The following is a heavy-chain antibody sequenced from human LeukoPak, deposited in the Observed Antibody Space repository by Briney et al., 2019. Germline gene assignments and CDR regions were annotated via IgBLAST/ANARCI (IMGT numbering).Heavy chain of an antibody. Sequence: GGSLRLSCAASGFTFSSYAMSWVRQAPGKGLEWVSAISGSGGSTYYADSVKGRFTISRDNSKNTLYLQMNSLRAEDTAVYYCAKSQDYGDYKYYFDYWGQGTLVTVSS. CDR1: GFTFSSYA. CDR3: AKSQDYGDYKYYFDY. D-gene: IGHD4-17*01. V-gene: IGHV3-23*01. J-gene: IGHJ4*02. CDR2: ISGSGGST.